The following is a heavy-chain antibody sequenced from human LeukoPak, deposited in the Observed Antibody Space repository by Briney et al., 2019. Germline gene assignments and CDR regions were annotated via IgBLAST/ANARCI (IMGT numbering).Heavy chain of an antibody. Sequence: SVKVSCKASGFTFTSSAVQWVRQARGQRLEWIGWIVVGSGNTNYAQKFQERVTITRDMSTSTAYMELSSLRSEDTAVYYCAVLYDFWSGYYFDYWGQGTLVTVSS. CDR3: AVLYDFWSGYYFDY. V-gene: IGHV1-58*01. CDR2: IVVGSGNT. D-gene: IGHD3-3*01. J-gene: IGHJ4*02. CDR1: GFTFTSSA.